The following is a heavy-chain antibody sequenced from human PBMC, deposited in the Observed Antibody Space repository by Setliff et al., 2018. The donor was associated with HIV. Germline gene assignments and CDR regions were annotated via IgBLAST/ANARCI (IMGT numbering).Heavy chain of an antibody. CDR3: VRTIGNWGPGNH. CDR2: ISSSNKTI. J-gene: IGHJ5*02. Sequence: SGGSLRLSCAASGFTFSSYSMNWVRQAPGKGLEWISYISSSNKTIHYADSVKGRFIISRDNSKNTLYLEMNSLRVEDTAVYYCVRTIGNWGPGNHWGQGTLVTVSS. D-gene: IGHD3-10*01. V-gene: IGHV3-48*01. CDR1: GFTFSSYS.